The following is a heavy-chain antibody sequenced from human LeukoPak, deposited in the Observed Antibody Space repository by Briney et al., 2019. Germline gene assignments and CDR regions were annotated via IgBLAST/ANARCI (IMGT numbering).Heavy chain of an antibody. Sequence: ASVKLSCKAAGPIFSVYYMHWVRHPPGQGLGWMGWMSVDSGGTKYAQKFQGRVTMTRDTSVSTAFMDLTRLTSDDTAVYYCARDSKVTGTSFDSWGQGTLVTVSS. J-gene: IGHJ4*02. CDR3: ARDSKVTGTSFDS. D-gene: IGHD2-21*02. CDR2: MSVDSGGT. V-gene: IGHV1-2*02. CDR1: GPIFSVYY.